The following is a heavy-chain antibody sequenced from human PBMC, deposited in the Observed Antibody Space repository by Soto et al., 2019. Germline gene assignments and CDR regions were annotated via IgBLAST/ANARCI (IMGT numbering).Heavy chain of an antibody. Sequence: RASVKVSCKASGYTFTGYYMHWVRQAPGQGLEWMGWINPNSGGTNYAQKFQGRVTMTRDTSISTAYMELSRLRSDDTAVYYCAGSDQYYYDSSAPGAFDIWGQGTMVTVSS. V-gene: IGHV1-2*02. J-gene: IGHJ3*02. D-gene: IGHD3-22*01. CDR2: INPNSGGT. CDR1: GYTFTGYY. CDR3: AGSDQYYYDSSAPGAFDI.